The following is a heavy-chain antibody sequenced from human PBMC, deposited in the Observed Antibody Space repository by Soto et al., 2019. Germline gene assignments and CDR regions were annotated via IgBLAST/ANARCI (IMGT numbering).Heavy chain of an antibody. CDR3: ARDVNDFWSGYLY. CDR1: GFTFSSYA. Sequence: QVQLVESGGGVVQPGKSLRLSCTTAGFTFSSYAMHWVRQAPGKGLEWVAVLWYDGSNIQYADSVKGRFTISRDNSKSTVYLQMDSLRAEDTAVYYCARDVNDFWSGYLYWGQGTLVTVSS. J-gene: IGHJ4*02. V-gene: IGHV3-33*01. D-gene: IGHD3-3*01. CDR2: LWYDGSNI.